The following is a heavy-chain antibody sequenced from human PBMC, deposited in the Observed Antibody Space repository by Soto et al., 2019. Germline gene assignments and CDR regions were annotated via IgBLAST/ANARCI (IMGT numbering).Heavy chain of an antibody. J-gene: IGHJ4*02. D-gene: IGHD3-10*01. Sequence: GASVKVSCKVSGYSFREMSMHWVRQTPEKGLEWMGSFDGEDGQTMYAQKFQGRVTMTEDTSADTAYMELSSLRSDDTAVYYCGIPGAMGNLHYWGQGSRVTLSP. V-gene: IGHV1-24*01. CDR3: GIPGAMGNLHY. CDR2: FDGEDGQT. CDR1: GYSFREMS.